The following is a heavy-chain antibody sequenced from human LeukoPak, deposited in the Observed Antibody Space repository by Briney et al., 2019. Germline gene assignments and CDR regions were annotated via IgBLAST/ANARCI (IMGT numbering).Heavy chain of an antibody. CDR3: ARGGGFDSSSSGY. CDR1: GFTFSSYS. CDR2: ISSSSSYI. D-gene: IGHD6-6*01. J-gene: IGHJ4*02. Sequence: GGSLRLSCAASGFTFSSYSMNWVRQAPGKGLEWVSSISSSSSYIYYADSVKGRFTISRGNAKNSLYLQMNSLRAEDTAVYYCARGGGFDSSSSGYWGQGTLVTVSS. V-gene: IGHV3-21*01.